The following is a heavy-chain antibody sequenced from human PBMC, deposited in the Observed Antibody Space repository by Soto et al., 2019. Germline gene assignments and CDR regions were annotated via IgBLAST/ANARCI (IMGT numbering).Heavy chain of an antibody. D-gene: IGHD3-3*01. CDR2: ISSSGSTI. V-gene: IGHV3-11*01. CDR3: ARVSYYDFWSGYLSYYYYGMDV. CDR1: GCTFSDYY. Sequence: PGRSLRLSCAASGCTFSDYYMSWIRQAPGKGLEWVSYISSSGSTIYYADSVKGRFTISRDNAKNSLYLQMNSLRAEDTAVYYCARVSYYDFWSGYLSYYYYGMDVWGQGTTVPVSS. J-gene: IGHJ6*02.